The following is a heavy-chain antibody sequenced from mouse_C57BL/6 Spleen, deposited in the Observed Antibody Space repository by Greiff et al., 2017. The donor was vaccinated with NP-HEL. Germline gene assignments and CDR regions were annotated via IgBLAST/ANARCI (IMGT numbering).Heavy chain of an antibody. CDR3: ARRGYYGSSDY. V-gene: IGHV1-52*01. D-gene: IGHD1-1*01. J-gene: IGHJ2*01. CDR1: GYTFTSYW. CDR2: IDPSDSET. Sequence: VQLQQPGAELVRPGSSVKLSCKASGYTFTSYWMHWVKQRPIQGLEWIGNIDPSDSETHYNQKFKDKATLTVDKSSSTAYMQLSSLTSEDSAVYYCARRGYYGSSDYWGRGTTLTVSS.